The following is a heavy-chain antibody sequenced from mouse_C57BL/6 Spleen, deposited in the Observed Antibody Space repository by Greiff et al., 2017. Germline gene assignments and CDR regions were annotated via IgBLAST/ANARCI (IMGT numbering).Heavy chain of an antibody. CDR1: GYSFTGYY. CDR3: AREDDYSWFAY. CDR2: INPSTGGT. D-gene: IGHD2-4*01. V-gene: IGHV1-42*01. Sequence: VQLQQSGPELVKPGASVKISCTASGYSFTGYYMNWVKQSPEKSLEWIGEINPSTGGTTYNQKFKAKATLTVDKSSSTAYMQLKSLTSEDSAVYYCAREDDYSWFAYWGQGTLVTVSA. J-gene: IGHJ3*01.